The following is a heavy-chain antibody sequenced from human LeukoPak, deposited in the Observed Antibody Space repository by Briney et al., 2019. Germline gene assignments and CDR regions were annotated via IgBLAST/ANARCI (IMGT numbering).Heavy chain of an antibody. D-gene: IGHD3-16*01. CDR3: AREDPGGVGD. CDR1: GGSISSSSYY. CDR2: IHYSGST. V-gene: IGHV4-61*01. J-gene: IGHJ4*02. Sequence: SETLSLTCTVSGGSISSSSYYWGWIRQDPGKGLEWIGYIHYSGSTNYNPSLKSRVTISVDTSKNQFSLKLSSVTAADTAVYYCAREDPGGVGDWGQGTLVTVSS.